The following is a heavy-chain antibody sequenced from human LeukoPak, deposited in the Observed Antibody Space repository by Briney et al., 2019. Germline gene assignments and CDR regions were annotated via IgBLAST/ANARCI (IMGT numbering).Heavy chain of an antibody. J-gene: IGHJ6*04. V-gene: IGHV3-23*01. Sequence: GGSLRLSCVASGFTFSTYGMSWVRQAPGKGLEWVSAISGSGGSTYYADSVKGRFTISRDNSKNTLYLQMNSLRAEDTAVYYCAELGITMIGGVWGKGTTVTISS. CDR2: ISGSGGST. CDR1: GFTFSTYG. CDR3: AELGITMIGGV. D-gene: IGHD3-10*02.